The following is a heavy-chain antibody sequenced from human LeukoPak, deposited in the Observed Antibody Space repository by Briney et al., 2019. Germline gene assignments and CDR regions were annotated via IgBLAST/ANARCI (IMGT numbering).Heavy chain of an antibody. D-gene: IGHD3-10*01. CDR3: ARSGRQPFDY. CDR2: INHSGST. J-gene: IGHJ4*02. Sequence: PSETLSLTCAVYGGSFSGYYWSWIRQPPGKGLEWIGEINHSGSTNYNPSLKSRVTISVDTSKNQFSLKLSSVTAADTAVYYCARSGRQPFDYWGQGTLVTVSS. V-gene: IGHV4-34*01. CDR1: GGSFSGYY.